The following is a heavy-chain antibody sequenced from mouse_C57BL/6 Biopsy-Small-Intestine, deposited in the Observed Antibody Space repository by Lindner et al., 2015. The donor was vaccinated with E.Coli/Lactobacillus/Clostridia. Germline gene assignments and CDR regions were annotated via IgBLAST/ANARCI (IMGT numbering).Heavy chain of an antibody. V-gene: IGHV1-80*01. CDR1: GYAFSSYW. Sequence: QLQESGAELVKPGASVRISCKASGYAFSSYWMNWVKQRPGKGLEWIGQIYPGDGDTNYNGKFKGKATLTADKSSSTAYMQLSSLTSEDSAVYFCARWLLRGGFDYWGQGTTLTVSS. CDR3: ARWLLRGGFDY. CDR2: IYPGDGDT. D-gene: IGHD2-3*01. J-gene: IGHJ2*01.